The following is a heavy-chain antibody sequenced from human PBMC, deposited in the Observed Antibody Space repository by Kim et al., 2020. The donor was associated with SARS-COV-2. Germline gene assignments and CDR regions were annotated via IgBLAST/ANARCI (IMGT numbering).Heavy chain of an antibody. CDR3: AKEYCSGGSCYWSYFDY. CDR1: GFTFDDYA. D-gene: IGHD2-15*01. Sequence: GGSLRLSCAASGFTFDDYAMHWVRQAPGKGLEWVSLISGDGGSTYYADSVKGRFTISRDNSKNSLYLQMNSLRTEDTALYYCAKEYCSGGSCYWSYFDYWGQGTLVTVSS. CDR2: ISGDGGST. J-gene: IGHJ4*02. V-gene: IGHV3-43*02.